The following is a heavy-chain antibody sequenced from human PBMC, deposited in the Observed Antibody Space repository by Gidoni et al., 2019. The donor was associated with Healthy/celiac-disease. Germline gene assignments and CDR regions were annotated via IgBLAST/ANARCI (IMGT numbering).Heavy chain of an antibody. Sequence: QVQLVESGGGVVQPGRSLRLSCAASGFTFSSYGMHWVSQAPGKGLEWVAVIWYDGSNKYYADSVKGRFTISRDNSKNTLYLQMNSLRAEDTAVYYCARVEQWLALPYYYGMDVWGQGTTVTVSS. D-gene: IGHD6-19*01. CDR2: IWYDGSNK. CDR3: ARVEQWLALPYYYGMDV. J-gene: IGHJ6*02. V-gene: IGHV3-33*01. CDR1: GFTFSSYG.